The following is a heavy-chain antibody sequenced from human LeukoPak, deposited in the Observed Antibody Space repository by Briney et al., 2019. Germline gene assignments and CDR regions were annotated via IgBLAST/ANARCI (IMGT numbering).Heavy chain of an antibody. CDR2: IYYSGST. J-gene: IGHJ4*02. CDR3: ARALLWFGESAFDY. V-gene: IGHV4-39*07. Sequence: PSETLSLTCTVSGGSISSSSYYWGWIRQPPGKGLEWIGSIYYSGSTYYNPSLKSRVTISVDTSKSQFSLKLSSVTAADTAVYYCARALLWFGESAFDYWGQGTLVTVSS. D-gene: IGHD3-10*01. CDR1: GGSISSSSYY.